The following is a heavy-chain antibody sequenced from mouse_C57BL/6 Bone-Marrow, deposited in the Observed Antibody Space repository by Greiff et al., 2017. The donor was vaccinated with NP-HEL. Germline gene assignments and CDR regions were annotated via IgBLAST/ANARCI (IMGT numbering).Heavy chain of an antibody. J-gene: IGHJ2*01. D-gene: IGHD3-2*02. CDR2: INPSNGGT. CDR1: GYTFTSYW. CDR3: ARPDSSGYRYFDY. Sequence: VQLQQPGTELVKPGASVKLSCKASGYTFTSYWMHWVKQRPGQGLEWIGNINPSNGGTNYNEKFKSKATLTVDKSSSTAYMQLSSLTSEDSAVYYCARPDSSGYRYFDYWGQGTTLTVSS. V-gene: IGHV1-53*01.